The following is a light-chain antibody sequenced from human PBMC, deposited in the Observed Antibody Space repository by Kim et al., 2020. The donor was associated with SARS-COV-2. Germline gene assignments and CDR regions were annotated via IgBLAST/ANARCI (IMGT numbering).Light chain of an antibody. J-gene: IGKJ1*01. CDR2: AAS. CDR3: VQDYNYPRT. V-gene: IGKV1-6*01. CDR1: QGIRND. Sequence: ATQMTQSPSSVSASVGDGVTITCRASQGIRNDLAWYQHRPGRAPKLLIYAASSLQSGVPSRFSGSGSGTDFTLTISSLQPEDFATYYCVQDYNYPRTFGRGTKVDIK.